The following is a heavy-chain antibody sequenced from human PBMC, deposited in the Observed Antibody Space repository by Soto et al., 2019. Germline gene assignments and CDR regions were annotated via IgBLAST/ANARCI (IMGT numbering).Heavy chain of an antibody. Sequence: EVQLVESGGGLVQPGRSLRLSCAASGFTFDDYAMHWVRQAPGKGLEWVSDISWNSGSIGYADSVKGRFTISRDNAKKSLHLQMNSLRAEDTALYYCAKPRSDYCSSSSCYGGGTFDAFDIWGQGTMVTVSS. CDR2: ISWNSGSI. CDR1: GFTFDDYA. D-gene: IGHD2-2*01. CDR3: AKPRSDYCSSSSCYGGGTFDAFDI. J-gene: IGHJ3*02. V-gene: IGHV3-9*01.